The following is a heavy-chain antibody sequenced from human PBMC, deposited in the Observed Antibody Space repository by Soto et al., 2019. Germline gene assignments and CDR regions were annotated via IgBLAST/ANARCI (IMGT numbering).Heavy chain of an antibody. CDR3: ARSSQYNWTNFDY. CDR2: IDPSDSYT. V-gene: IGHV5-10-1*01. D-gene: IGHD1-20*01. CDR1: GYSFTSYW. Sequence: EALKISCXGSGYSFTSYWISWVRQMPGKGLEWMGRIDPSDSYTNYSPSFQGHVTISADMCISTAYLQWSSLKASDTAMYYCARSSQYNWTNFDYWGQGTLVTVSS. J-gene: IGHJ4*02.